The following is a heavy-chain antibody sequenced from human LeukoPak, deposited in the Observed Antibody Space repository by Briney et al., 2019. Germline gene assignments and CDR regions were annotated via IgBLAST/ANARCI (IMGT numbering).Heavy chain of an antibody. V-gene: IGHV4-4*09. Sequence: PSETLSLTCTVSGGSISSYYWSWLRQPPGKGLEWIGYIYSSGSSDYNPSLKSRVTISVDTPKSQFSLNLSSVTAADTAVYYCARHQYYYDYFDYCGQGALVTVSS. J-gene: IGHJ4*02. CDR1: GGSISSYY. CDR2: IYSSGSS. CDR3: ARHQYYYDYFDY. D-gene: IGHD2/OR15-2a*01.